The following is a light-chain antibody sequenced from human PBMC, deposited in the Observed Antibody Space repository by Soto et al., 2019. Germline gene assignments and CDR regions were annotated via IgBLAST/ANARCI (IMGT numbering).Light chain of an antibody. CDR1: SGSIASNY. J-gene: IGLJ2*01. V-gene: IGLV6-57*04. Sequence: FMLTQPHSVSESPGKTVTISCTRSSGSIASNYVQWYQQRPGSAPTTVIYEDNQRPPGLSDRFSGSKSGTTASLTISGLQAEDEADYFCSSYTTNKTLLFGGGTK. CDR2: EDN. CDR3: SSYTTNKTLL.